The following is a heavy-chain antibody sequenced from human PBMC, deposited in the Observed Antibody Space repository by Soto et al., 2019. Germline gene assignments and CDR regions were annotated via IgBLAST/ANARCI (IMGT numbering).Heavy chain of an antibody. J-gene: IGHJ6*02. CDR1: GFTFSSYA. V-gene: IGHV3-30-3*01. D-gene: IGHD2-2*01. CDR2: ISYDGSNK. Sequence: QVQLVESGGGVVQPGRSLRLSCAASGFTFSSYAMHWVRQAPGKGLEWVAVISYDGSNKYYADSVKGRFTISRDNSKNTLYLQMNSLRAVDMAVYYCARPRFYCSSTSCYPAYYYYYGMDVWGQGTTVTVSS. CDR3: ARPRFYCSSTSCYPAYYYYYGMDV.